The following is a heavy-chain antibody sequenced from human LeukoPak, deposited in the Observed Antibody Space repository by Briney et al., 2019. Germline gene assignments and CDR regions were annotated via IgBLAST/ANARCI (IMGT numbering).Heavy chain of an antibody. CDR1: GFTFSSYG. Sequence: GGSLRLSCAASGFTFSSYGMHWVRQAPGKGLEWVAVISYGGSNKYYADSVKGRFTISRDNSKNTLYLQMNSLRAEDTAVYYCAKMVSGDSGSYYWGQGTLVTVSS. D-gene: IGHD1-26*01. CDR3: AKMVSGDSGSYY. V-gene: IGHV3-30*18. CDR2: ISYGGSNK. J-gene: IGHJ4*02.